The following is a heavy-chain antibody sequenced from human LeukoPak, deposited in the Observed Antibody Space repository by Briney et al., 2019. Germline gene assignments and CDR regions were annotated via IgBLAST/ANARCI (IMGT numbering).Heavy chain of an antibody. D-gene: IGHD2-21*01. Sequence: SVKVSCKASGGTFSSYAISWVRQAPGQGLEWMGGIIPTFGTANYAQKFQGRVTITADESTSTAYMELSSLRSEDTAVYYCARGLYCGGDCYYYFDYWGQGTLVTVSS. CDR3: ARGLYCGGDCYYYFDY. CDR2: IIPTFGTA. V-gene: IGHV1-69*01. CDR1: GGTFSSYA. J-gene: IGHJ4*02.